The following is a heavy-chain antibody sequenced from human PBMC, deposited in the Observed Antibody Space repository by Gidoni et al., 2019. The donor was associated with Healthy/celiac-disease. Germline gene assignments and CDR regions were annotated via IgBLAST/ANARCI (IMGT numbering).Heavy chain of an antibody. CDR2: IYYSGST. J-gene: IGHJ2*01. V-gene: IGHV4-39*01. CDR1: GGSISSSSYY. D-gene: IGHD2-15*01. CDR3: ASMVGSGPLRGWYFDL. Sequence: QLQLQESGPGLVKPSETLSLTCTVSGGSISSSSYYWGWIRQPPGKGLEWIGSIYYSGSTYYNPSLKSRVTISVDTSKNQFSLKLSSVTAADTAVYYCASMVGSGPLRGWYFDLWGRGTLVTVSS.